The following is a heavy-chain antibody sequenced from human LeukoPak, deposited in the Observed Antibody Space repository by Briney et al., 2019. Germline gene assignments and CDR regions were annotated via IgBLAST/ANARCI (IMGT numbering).Heavy chain of an antibody. D-gene: IGHD6-13*01. Sequence: QPGGSLRLSCAASGFSFSTYDMHRVRQVTGKGLEWVSAIGTAGDTHYVDSVKGRFTISRENAKNSLYLQINSLRAGDTAVYYCARRGYSSSWAYFDYWGQGILVTVSS. V-gene: IGHV3-13*01. CDR1: GFSFSTYD. J-gene: IGHJ4*02. CDR3: ARRGYSSSWAYFDY. CDR2: IGTAGDT.